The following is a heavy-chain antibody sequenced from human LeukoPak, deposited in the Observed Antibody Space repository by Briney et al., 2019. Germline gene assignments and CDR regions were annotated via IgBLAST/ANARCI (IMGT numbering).Heavy chain of an antibody. CDR3: ARGRVLLWFGEVYYYYGMDV. D-gene: IGHD3-10*01. CDR2: INPSGGST. V-gene: IGHV1-46*01. Sequence: ASVKVSCTASGYTFTSYYMRWVRQAPGQGLEWMGIINPSGGSTSYAQKFQGRVTMTRDTSTSTVYMELSSLRSEDTAVYYCARGRVLLWFGEVYYYYGMDVWGKGTTVTVSS. J-gene: IGHJ6*04. CDR1: GYTFTSYY.